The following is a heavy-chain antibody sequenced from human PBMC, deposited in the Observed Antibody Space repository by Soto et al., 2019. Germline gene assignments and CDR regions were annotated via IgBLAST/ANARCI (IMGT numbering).Heavy chain of an antibody. D-gene: IGHD6-19*01. J-gene: IGHJ4*02. V-gene: IGHV3-11*05. CDR3: ARAGFRSGGGLFDY. CDR1: GFSFSDYY. Sequence: GGSPRLSFAASGFSFSDYYMSWIRQAPGKGLEWVSYISSSSTYTNYADSVKGRFTISRDNAKNSLYLQMNSLRADDTAVYYFARAGFRSGGGLFDYWGQGTQVTVSS. CDR2: ISSSSTYT.